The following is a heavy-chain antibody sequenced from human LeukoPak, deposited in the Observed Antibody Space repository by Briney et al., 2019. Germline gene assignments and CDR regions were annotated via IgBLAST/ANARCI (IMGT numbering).Heavy chain of an antibody. D-gene: IGHD1-26*01. CDR3: AKAGSIKFDF. Sequence: GGSLRLSCAASGFTFSSYWMHWVRQAPGKGLVWVSRINTDGSTTSYADSVKGRFTISRDNAKNTLYLHMDSLRAEDTAVYYCAKAGSIKFDFWGQGTLVTVSS. V-gene: IGHV3-74*01. CDR2: INTDGSTT. CDR1: GFTFSSYW. J-gene: IGHJ4*02.